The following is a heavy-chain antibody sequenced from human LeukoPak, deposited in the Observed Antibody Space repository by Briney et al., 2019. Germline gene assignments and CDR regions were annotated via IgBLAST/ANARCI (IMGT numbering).Heavy chain of an antibody. V-gene: IGHV4-39*07. Sequence: PSETLSLTCSVSGGSISSSSSYWGWIRQPPGKGLEWIGSIYFSGSTYYNPSLKSRVTISVDTSKNQFSLKLSSVTAADTAVYYCARKRSGYYFDYWGQGTLVTVSS. J-gene: IGHJ4*02. CDR3: ARKRSGYYFDY. D-gene: IGHD3-3*01. CDR2: IYFSGST. CDR1: GGSISSSSSY.